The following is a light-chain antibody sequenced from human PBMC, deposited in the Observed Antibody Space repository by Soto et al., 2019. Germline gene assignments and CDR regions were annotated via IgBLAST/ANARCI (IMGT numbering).Light chain of an antibody. V-gene: IGKV1-33*01. Sequence: DIQMTQSPSSLSASVGDRVTITCQASQVISNYLNWYQQKPGKAPKLLIYDASNLETGVPSRFSGSGSGTDFTFTISSLQPEDIATYYCQQYDNLLRGITFGQGTRLEIK. CDR1: QVISNY. CDR2: DAS. CDR3: QQYDNLLRGIT. J-gene: IGKJ5*01.